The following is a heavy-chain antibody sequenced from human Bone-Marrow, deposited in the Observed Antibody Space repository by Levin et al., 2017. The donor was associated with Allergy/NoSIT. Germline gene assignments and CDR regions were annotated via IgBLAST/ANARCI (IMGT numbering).Heavy chain of an antibody. CDR2: IYYDGST. D-gene: IGHD2-8*02. J-gene: IGHJ3*02. CDR1: CASIRSYY. CDR3: ARDAIIATGGGNGFDI. Sequence: SQTLSLPCTVSCASIRSYYWSWVRQPPGKGLEYIAYIYYDGSTNFSPSLKSRATISVDTSKRQFSLKLTSVTAADTAVYYCARDAIIATGGGNGFDIWGQGTMVSVSS. V-gene: IGHV4-59*01.